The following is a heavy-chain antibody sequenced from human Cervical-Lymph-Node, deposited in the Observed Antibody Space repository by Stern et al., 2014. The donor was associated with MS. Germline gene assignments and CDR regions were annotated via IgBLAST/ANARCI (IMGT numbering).Heavy chain of an antibody. V-gene: IGHV1-24*01. J-gene: IGHJ4*02. Sequence: VQLVESGAEVKKPGASVKVSCKVSGYTLTELSMHWVRQAPGKGLEWMGGFDPEDGETIYAQKFQGRVAMTEDTSTDTAYMELSSLRSEDTAVYYCATLVATTYYFDYWGQGTLVTVSS. CDR3: ATLVATTYYFDY. D-gene: IGHD5-12*01. CDR1: GYTLTELS. CDR2: FDPEDGET.